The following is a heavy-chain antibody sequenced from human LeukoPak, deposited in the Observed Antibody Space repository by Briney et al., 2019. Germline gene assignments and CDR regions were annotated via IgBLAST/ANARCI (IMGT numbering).Heavy chain of an antibody. D-gene: IGHD2-2*01. J-gene: IGHJ6*02. CDR3: TTDSNAPMDV. V-gene: IGHV3-15*01. Sequence: PGGSLRLSCAASGFIFSDFYMSWVRQAPGKGLEWVGRIKSKTDGGTTDYAAPVKGRFTISRDDSKNTLYLQMNSLKTEDTAVYYCTTDSNAPMDVWGQGTTVTVSS. CDR1: GFIFSDFY. CDR2: IKSKTDGGTT.